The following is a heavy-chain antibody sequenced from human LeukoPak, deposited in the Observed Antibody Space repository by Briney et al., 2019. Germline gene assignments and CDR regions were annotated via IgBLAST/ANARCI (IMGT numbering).Heavy chain of an antibody. CDR2: ISSSGSTI. V-gene: IGHV3-48*03. J-gene: IGHJ5*02. CDR1: GFTFSSYE. CDR3: ARDGIAAAGTLQNWFDP. Sequence: GGSLRLSCAASGFTFSSYEMNWVRQAPGKGLEWVSYISSSGSTIYYADSVKGRFTISRDNAKNSLYLQMNSLRAEDTAVYYCARDGIAAAGTLQNWFDPWGQGTLVTVPS. D-gene: IGHD6-13*01.